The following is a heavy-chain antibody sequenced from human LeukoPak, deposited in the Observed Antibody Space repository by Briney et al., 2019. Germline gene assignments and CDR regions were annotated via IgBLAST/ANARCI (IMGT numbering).Heavy chain of an antibody. D-gene: IGHD3-16*01. CDR3: AREFTFGGVIGY. V-gene: IGHV4-39*07. CDR2: IYYSGST. CDR1: GGSISSSSYY. Sequence: PSETLSLTCTVSGGSISSSSYYWGWIRQPPGKGLEWVGNIYYSGSTYYSASLKSRVTISVDTSKNQFSLKLSSVTAADTAVYYCAREFTFGGVIGYWGQGTLVTVSS. J-gene: IGHJ4*02.